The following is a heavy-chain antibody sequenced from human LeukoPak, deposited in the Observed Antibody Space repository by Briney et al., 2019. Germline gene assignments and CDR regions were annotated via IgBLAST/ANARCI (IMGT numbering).Heavy chain of an antibody. CDR1: AFTFSNSW. CDR3: ARERQGTSHYDGKESFDY. Sequence: GGSLKLSCVASAFTFSNSWMSWVRQVPGKGLEWVANIEQDGREKNYVDSVKGRFTISRDNGKNSLYQEMNSLKAEDTAVYYCARERQGTSHYDGKESFDYWGQGTLVTVSS. D-gene: IGHD4-23*01. V-gene: IGHV3-7*01. J-gene: IGHJ4*02. CDR2: IEQDGREK.